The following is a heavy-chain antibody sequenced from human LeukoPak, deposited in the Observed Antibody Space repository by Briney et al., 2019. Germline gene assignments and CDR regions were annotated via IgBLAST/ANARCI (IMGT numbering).Heavy chain of an antibody. V-gene: IGHV3-74*01. Sequence: GGPLRLSCVASGFTFSDYWIHWVRQAPGKGLVWVSRISSDGDTTNYADSVKGRFTISIDNAKNTLYLQMNSLRVEDTAVYYCARDRGPRTGFMVREAYDYWGQGTLVTVSS. J-gene: IGHJ4*02. D-gene: IGHD3-10*01. CDR1: GFTFSDYW. CDR3: ARDRGPRTGFMVREAYDY. CDR2: ISSDGDTT.